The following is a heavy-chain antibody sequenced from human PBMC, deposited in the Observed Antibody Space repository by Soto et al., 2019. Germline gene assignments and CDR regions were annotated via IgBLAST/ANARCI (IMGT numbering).Heavy chain of an antibody. CDR2: INAGNGNT. J-gene: IGHJ4*02. Sequence: ASVKVSCKASGYTFTGYAMHWVRQAPGQRLEWMGWINAGNGNTKYSQKFQGRVTITRDTSASTAYMELSSLRSEDTAVYYCARAVAVPADFDYWGQGTLVTVST. CDR1: GYTFTGYA. D-gene: IGHD6-19*01. V-gene: IGHV1-3*01. CDR3: ARAVAVPADFDY.